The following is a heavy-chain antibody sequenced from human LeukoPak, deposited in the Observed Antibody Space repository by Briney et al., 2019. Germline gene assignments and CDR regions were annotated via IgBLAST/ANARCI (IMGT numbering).Heavy chain of an antibody. CDR2: INPNSGGT. J-gene: IGHJ4*02. D-gene: IGHD2-15*01. Sequence: ASVKVSCKASGYTFTGYYMHWLRQAPGQGLEWMGWINPNSGGTNYAQKFQGRVTMARDTSISTAYMELSRLRSDDTAVYYCARGCRGGSCYDYWGQGTLVTVSS. V-gene: IGHV1-2*02. CDR1: GYTFTGYY. CDR3: ARGCRGGSCYDY.